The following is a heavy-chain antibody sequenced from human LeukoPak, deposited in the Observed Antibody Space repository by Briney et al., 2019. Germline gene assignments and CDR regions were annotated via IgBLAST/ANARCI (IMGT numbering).Heavy chain of an antibody. CDR1: GYTFTGYY. V-gene: IGHV1-2*02. J-gene: IGHJ6*03. D-gene: IGHD5-12*01. CDR2: INPNSGGT. CDR3: AREVARSYYYMDV. Sequence: ASVKVSCKATGYTFTGYYMHWVRQAPGQGLEWMGWINPNSGGTNYAQKFQGRVTMTRDTSISTAYMELSRLRSDDTAVYYCAREVARSYYYMDVWGKGTTVTVSS.